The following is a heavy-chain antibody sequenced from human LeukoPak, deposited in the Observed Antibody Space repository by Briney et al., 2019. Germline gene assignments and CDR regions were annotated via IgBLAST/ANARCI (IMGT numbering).Heavy chain of an antibody. V-gene: IGHV3-30*02. CDR3: AKGTYYYGSGSYFGY. D-gene: IGHD3-10*01. CDR1: GFTFSSYG. Sequence: GGSLRLSCAASGFTFSSYGIHWVRQAPGKGLEWVSFIRYDGSNKYYADSVKGRFTISRDNSKNTLYLQMNSLRAEDTAVYYCAKGTYYYGSGSYFGYWGQGTLVTVSS. J-gene: IGHJ4*02. CDR2: IRYDGSNK.